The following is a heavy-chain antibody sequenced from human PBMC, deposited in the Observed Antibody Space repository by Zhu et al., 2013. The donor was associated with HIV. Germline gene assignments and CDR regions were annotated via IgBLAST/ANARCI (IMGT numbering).Heavy chain of an antibody. CDR3: AIPSGYCTNGVCSTDRRGGDY. Sequence: QVQLVQSGAEVKKPGSSVKVSCKASGGTFSSYAISWVRQAPGQGLEWMGWIIPIFATTNYAQKFQGRVTITADKSTSTAYMELSSLTSEDTAVYYCAIPSGYCTNGVCSTDRRGGDYWGQGTLVTVSS. CDR1: GGTFSSYA. V-gene: IGHV1-69*14. CDR2: IIPIFATT. D-gene: IGHD2-8*01. J-gene: IGHJ4*02.